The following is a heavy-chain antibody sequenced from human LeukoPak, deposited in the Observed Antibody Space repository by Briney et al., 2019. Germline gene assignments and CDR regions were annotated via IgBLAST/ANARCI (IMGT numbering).Heavy chain of an antibody. D-gene: IGHD4-17*01. Sequence: GASMKVSCKASGGTFSSYAISWVRQAPGQGLEWMGGIIPIFGTANYAQKFQGRVTITADESTSTAYMELSSLRSEDTAVYYCASTTTVTTYYYYYGMDVWGQGTTVTVSS. CDR2: IIPIFGTA. CDR1: GGTFSSYA. CDR3: ASTTTVTTYYYYYGMDV. V-gene: IGHV1-69*13. J-gene: IGHJ6*02.